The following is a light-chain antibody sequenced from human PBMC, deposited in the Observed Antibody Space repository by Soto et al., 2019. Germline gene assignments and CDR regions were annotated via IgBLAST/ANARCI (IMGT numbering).Light chain of an antibody. CDR1: SSNIRNNY. J-gene: IGLJ1*01. V-gene: IGLV1-51*01. CDR3: GTWDSSLSAYA. Sequence: QSVLTQPPSVSAAPRQKVTISCSGSSSNIRNNYVSWYQQLPGTAPKLLIYDNNKRPSGIPDRFSGSKSGTSATLGITGLQTGDEADYYCGTWDSSLSAYAFGTGTKVTVL. CDR2: DNN.